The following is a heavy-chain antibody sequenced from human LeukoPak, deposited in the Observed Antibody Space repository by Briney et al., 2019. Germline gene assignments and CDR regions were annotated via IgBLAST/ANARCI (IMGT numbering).Heavy chain of an antibody. V-gene: IGHV3-23*01. J-gene: IGHJ4*02. Sequence: GGSLRLSCAASGFTLSSYAMSWVRQAPGKGLEWVSAISDSGNTYHADSVKGRFTISRDSFKNTLFLQMNRLRPEDAAVYYCAKAPVTTCRGAYCYPFDYWGQGTLVTVSS. D-gene: IGHD2-21*01. CDR3: AKAPVTTCRGAYCYPFDY. CDR2: ISDSGNT. CDR1: GFTLSSYA.